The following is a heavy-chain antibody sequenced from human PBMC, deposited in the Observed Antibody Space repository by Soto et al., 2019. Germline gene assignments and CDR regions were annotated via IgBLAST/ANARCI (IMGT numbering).Heavy chain of an antibody. J-gene: IGHJ6*02. CDR2: IYYSGNT. D-gene: IGHD5-18*01. Sequence: SETLTLTCTVSGGAIRSGGYYWSWVRQNPRRGLEWIGNIYYSGNTYYNPSLKSRLTISVDTSKNQFSLNLSSVTAADAAVYYCARDRLMATAGTARHYFGLDVWGQGTTVTVS. CDR1: GGAIRSGGYY. CDR3: ARDRLMATAGTARHYFGLDV. V-gene: IGHV4-31*03.